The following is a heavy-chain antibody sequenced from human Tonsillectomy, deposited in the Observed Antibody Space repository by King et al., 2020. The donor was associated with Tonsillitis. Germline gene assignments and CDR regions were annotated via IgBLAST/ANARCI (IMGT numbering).Heavy chain of an antibody. CDR1: GGSISSYY. Sequence: QLQESGPGLVKPSETLSLTCTVSGGSISSYYWSWIRQPPGKGLEWFGYIYYSGSTNYNPSLKSRVTISVDTSKNQFSLKLSSVTAADTAVYYCARCIAARGSNWFDPWGQGTLVTVSS. J-gene: IGHJ5*02. D-gene: IGHD6-6*01. CDR2: IYYSGST. CDR3: ARCIAARGSNWFDP. V-gene: IGHV4-59*01.